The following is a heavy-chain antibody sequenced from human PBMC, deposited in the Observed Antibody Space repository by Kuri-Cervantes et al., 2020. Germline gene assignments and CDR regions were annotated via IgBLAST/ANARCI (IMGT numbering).Heavy chain of an antibody. Sequence: GGSLRLSCAASGFTFSSYGMHWVRQAPGKGLEWVSAISSSGGSTYYADSVKGRFTISRDISRNTLYLYLQMDSLRAEDTAVYYCAKDGAAAGYYFDYWGQGSLVTVSS. CDR2: ISSSGGST. CDR1: GFTFSSYG. J-gene: IGHJ4*02. V-gene: IGHV3-23*01. CDR3: AKDGAAAGYYFDY. D-gene: IGHD6-13*01.